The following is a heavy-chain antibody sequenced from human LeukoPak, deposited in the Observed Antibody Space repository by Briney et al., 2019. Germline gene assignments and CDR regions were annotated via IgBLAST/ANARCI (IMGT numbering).Heavy chain of an antibody. D-gene: IGHD3-10*01. J-gene: IGHJ1*01. Sequence: GGSLRLSCAASGFTFSSYAMSWVRQAPGKGLEWVSAISGSGGSTYYADSVKGRFTISRDNSKNTLYLQMNSLRAEDTAVYYCASSPRGEYSQHWGQGTLVTVSS. V-gene: IGHV3-23*01. CDR2: ISGSGGST. CDR3: ASSPRGEYSQH. CDR1: GFTFSSYA.